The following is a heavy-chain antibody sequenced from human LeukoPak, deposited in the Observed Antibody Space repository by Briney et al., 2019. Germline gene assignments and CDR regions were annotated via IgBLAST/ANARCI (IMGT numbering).Heavy chain of an antibody. V-gene: IGHV4-39*01. CDR1: GDTLLSGSHY. Sequence: PSETLSLTCSVSGDTLLSGSHYWGWVRQSPGKGLEWIGSIYDGWSAYYNPSLKSRVSISVDTSKNQFSLKLTSATSADTAVYYCATQKWQRPAAFDIWGKGTRVAVSS. CDR3: ATQKWQRPAAFDI. CDR2: IYDGWSA. J-gene: IGHJ3*02. D-gene: IGHD5-24*01.